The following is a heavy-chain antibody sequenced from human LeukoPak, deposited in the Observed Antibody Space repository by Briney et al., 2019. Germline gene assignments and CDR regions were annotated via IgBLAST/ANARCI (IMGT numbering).Heavy chain of an antibody. V-gene: IGHV3-30*02. Sequence: KPGGSLRLSCAPSGFTFSSSGMHWVRQAPGKGLEWVAFIRHDGSEKHYADSVKGRFTISRDNSKNTLYLQMNSLRAEDTAVYYCAKDLDREQWLPYYFDYWGQGTLVTVSS. CDR3: AKDLDREQWLPYYFDY. J-gene: IGHJ4*02. CDR2: IRHDGSEK. D-gene: IGHD6-19*01. CDR1: GFTFSSSG.